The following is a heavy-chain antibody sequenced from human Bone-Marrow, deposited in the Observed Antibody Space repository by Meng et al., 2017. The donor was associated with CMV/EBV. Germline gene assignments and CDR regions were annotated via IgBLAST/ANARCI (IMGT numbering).Heavy chain of an antibody. J-gene: IGHJ5*02. CDR3: ARVPRWFDP. CDR2: IKQDGSEK. CDR1: GFTFSSYG. V-gene: IGHV3-7*01. Sequence: GESLKISCAASGFTFSSYGMHWVRQAPGKGLEWVANIKQDGSEKYYVDSVKGRFTISRDNAKNSLYLQMNSLRAEDTAVYYCARVPRWFDPWGQGTLVTVSS.